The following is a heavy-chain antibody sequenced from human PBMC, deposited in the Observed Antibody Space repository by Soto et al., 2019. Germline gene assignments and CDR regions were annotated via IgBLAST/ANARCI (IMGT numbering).Heavy chain of an antibody. Sequence: SETLSLTCAVYGGSFRGYYWSWIRQPPGKGLEWIGEINHSGSTNYNPSLKSRVTISVDTSKNQFSLKLSSVTAADTAVYYCARSIRVTYFDYWGQGTLDTVSS. CDR3: ARSIRVTYFDY. J-gene: IGHJ4*02. CDR1: GGSFRGYY. V-gene: IGHV4-34*01. D-gene: IGHD3-3*02. CDR2: INHSGST.